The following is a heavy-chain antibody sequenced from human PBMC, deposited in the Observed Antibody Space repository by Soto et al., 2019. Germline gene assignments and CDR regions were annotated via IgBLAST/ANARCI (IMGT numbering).Heavy chain of an antibody. V-gene: IGHV1-69*13. CDR3: ARGQGPPGGYYDFWSGYVPHPYYGMDV. CDR2: IIPKFGTT. CDR1: GGTFSTYG. J-gene: IGHJ6*02. Sequence: SVKVSCKASGGTFSTYGMNWVRLAPGQGLEWMGGIIPKFGTTNYAQKFQGRVTITADESTNTAYMELSSLRSEDTAVYYCARGQGPPGGYYDFWSGYVPHPYYGMDVWGQGTTVTVSS. D-gene: IGHD3-3*01.